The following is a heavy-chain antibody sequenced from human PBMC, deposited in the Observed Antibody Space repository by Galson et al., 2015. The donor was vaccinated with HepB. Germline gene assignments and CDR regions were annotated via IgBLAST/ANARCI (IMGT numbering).Heavy chain of an antibody. CDR3: ARGAALGVWDY. J-gene: IGHJ4*02. CDR2: ISSGSSYI. D-gene: IGHD3-10*01. V-gene: IGHV3-21*01. CDR1: GFTFSSYS. Sequence: SLRLSCAASGFTFSSYSMNWVRQAPGKGLEWVSSISSGSSYIYYADSVKGRFTISRDNAKNSLYLQMNSLRAEDTAVYYCARGAALGVWDYWGQGTLVTVSS.